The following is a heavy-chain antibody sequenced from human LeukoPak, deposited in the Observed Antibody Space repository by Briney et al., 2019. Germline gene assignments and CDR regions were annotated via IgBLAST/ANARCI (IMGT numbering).Heavy chain of an antibody. CDR1: GDSVSSNSAT. CDR2: TYYMSKWNN. D-gene: IGHD6-6*01. Sequence: QTPSLTRAIPGDSVSSNSATWNWTRHPPSRGLAWHGRTYYMSKWNNDYAESVKSRITISRDTAKNQLSLQMNSVTAEDTAVYYCARRDPAGSSSSGIDVWGQGTTVTVSS. J-gene: IGHJ6*02. V-gene: IGHV6-1*01. CDR3: ARRDPAGSSSSGIDV.